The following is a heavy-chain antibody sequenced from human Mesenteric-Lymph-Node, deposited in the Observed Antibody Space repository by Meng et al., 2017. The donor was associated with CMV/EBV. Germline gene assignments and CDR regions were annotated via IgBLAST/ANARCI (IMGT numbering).Heavy chain of an antibody. CDR3: AKGPVVPPASDYYAMDV. CDR2: IYHSGIT. D-gene: IGHD2-2*01. CDR1: SISGSNW. Sequence: SISGSNWWSWVRQPPGKGLEWIGEIYHSGITNYNPSLKSRVTMSVDKSKNQFSLKVSSLTAADTAVYYCAKGPVVPPASDYYAMDVWGQGTTVTVSS. V-gene: IGHV4-4*02. J-gene: IGHJ6*02.